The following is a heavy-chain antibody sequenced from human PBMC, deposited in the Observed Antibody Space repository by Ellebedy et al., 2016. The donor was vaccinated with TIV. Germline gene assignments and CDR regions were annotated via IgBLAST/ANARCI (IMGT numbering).Heavy chain of an antibody. J-gene: IGHJ5*02. CDR2: ISSSSSSTI. D-gene: IGHD2-21*02. Sequence: GESLKISCAASGFTFSSYSMNWVRQAPGKGLEWVSYISSSSSSTIYYADSVKGRFTISRDNAKNSLYLQMNSLRAEDTAVYYCARDLCGGDCYASGPWGQGTLVTVSS. CDR1: GFTFSSYS. V-gene: IGHV3-48*01. CDR3: ARDLCGGDCYASGP.